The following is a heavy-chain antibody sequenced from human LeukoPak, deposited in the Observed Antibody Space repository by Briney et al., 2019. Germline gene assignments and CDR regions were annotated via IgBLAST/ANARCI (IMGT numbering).Heavy chain of an antibody. CDR1: GFTFSRYG. V-gene: IGHV3-23*01. CDR2: IRGSGGST. CDR3: AKSGYNRFDY. Sequence: GGTLRLSCEASGFTFSRYGMSWVRQAPGKGLEWVSAIRGSGGSTYYADSVKGRFTISRDNSKNTLYLQMNSLRAEDTAVYYCAKSGYNRFDYWGQGTLVTVSS. J-gene: IGHJ4*02. D-gene: IGHD5-24*01.